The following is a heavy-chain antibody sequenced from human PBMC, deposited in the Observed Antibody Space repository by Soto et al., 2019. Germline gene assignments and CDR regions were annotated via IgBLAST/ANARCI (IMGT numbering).Heavy chain of an antibody. CDR1: GYTFTGYY. CDR2: ISPYNGST. CDR3: ARSYFGVPNPLYFDY. V-gene: IGHV1-46*01. Sequence: GASVKVSCKASGYTFTGYYMHWMRQAPGQGLEWMGRISPYNGSTSYAQKFQGRVTMTRDTSTSTVDMELSSLRSEDTALYYCARSYFGVPNPLYFDYWGQGTLVTVSS. D-gene: IGHD3-10*01. J-gene: IGHJ4*02.